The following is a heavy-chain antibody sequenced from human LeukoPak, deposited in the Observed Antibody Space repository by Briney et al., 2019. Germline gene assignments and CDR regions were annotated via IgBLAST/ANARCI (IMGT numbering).Heavy chain of an antibody. CDR3: TTDIVVVPAASLGDY. D-gene: IGHD2-2*01. CDR1: GFTFSNAW. J-gene: IGHJ4*02. CDR2: IKSKTDGGTT. Sequence: GGSLRLSCAASGFTFSNAWMSWVRQAPGKGLEWVGRIKSKTDGGTTDYAAPVKGRFTISRDDSKNTLYLQMNSLKTEDTAVYYCTTDIVVVPAASLGDYWGQGTLVTVSS. V-gene: IGHV3-15*01.